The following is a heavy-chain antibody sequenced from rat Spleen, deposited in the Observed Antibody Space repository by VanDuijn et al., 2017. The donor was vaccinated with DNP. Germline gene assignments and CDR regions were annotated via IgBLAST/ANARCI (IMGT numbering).Heavy chain of an antibody. CDR3: TRDEWPYNMDA. D-gene: IGHD1-10*01. CDR1: GFSLTTYS. Sequence: QVQLKESGPGLVQPSETLSLTCTVSGFSLTTYSVSWVRQPSGKGPQWMGRMWYDGDTAYNSGLKSRLSISRDTSKSQVFLRMNSLQTEDTAIYFCTRDEWPYNMDAWGQGTSVTVSS. V-gene: IGHV2-15*01. J-gene: IGHJ4*01. CDR2: MWYDGDT.